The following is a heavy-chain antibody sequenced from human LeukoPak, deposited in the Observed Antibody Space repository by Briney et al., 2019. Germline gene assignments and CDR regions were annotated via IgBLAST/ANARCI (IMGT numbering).Heavy chain of an antibody. CDR2: ISGSGGST. CDR3: AKDPPLWFGELPYYFDY. Sequence: GGSLRLSCAASGFTFSSYAMSWVRQAPGKGLEWVSAISGSGGSTYYADSVKGRFIISRDNSKNTLYLQMNSLRAEDTAVYYCAKDPPLWFGELPYYFDYWGQGTLVTVSS. V-gene: IGHV3-23*01. CDR1: GFTFSSYA. J-gene: IGHJ4*02. D-gene: IGHD3-10*01.